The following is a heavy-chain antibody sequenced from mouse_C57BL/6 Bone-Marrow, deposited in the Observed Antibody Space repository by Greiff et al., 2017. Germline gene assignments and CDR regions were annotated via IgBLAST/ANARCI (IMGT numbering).Heavy chain of an antibody. CDR2: ISSGGSYT. J-gene: IGHJ4*01. CDR1: GFTFSSYG. V-gene: IGHV5-6*01. CDR3: ARHGLYYAIDY. Sequence: EVKLMESGGDLVKPGGSLKLSCAASGFTFSSYGMSWVRQTPDKRLEWVATISSGGSYTYYPDSVKGRFTISRDNAKNTLYLQMSSLKSEDTAMYYCARHGLYYAIDYWGQGTSVTISS.